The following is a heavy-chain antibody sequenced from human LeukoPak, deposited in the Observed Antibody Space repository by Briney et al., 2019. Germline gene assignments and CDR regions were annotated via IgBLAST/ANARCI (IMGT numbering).Heavy chain of an antibody. J-gene: IGHJ4*02. D-gene: IGHD3-22*01. CDR3: ARASWGSSGYYYPFDY. Sequence: ASVKVSCKASGYTFTSYYMHWVRQAPGQGPEWMGIINPSGGSTSYAQKFQGRVTMTRDTSASTVYMELSSLRSEDTAVYYCARASWGSSGYYYPFDYWGQGTLVTVSS. CDR2: INPSGGST. CDR1: GYTFTSYY. V-gene: IGHV1-46*01.